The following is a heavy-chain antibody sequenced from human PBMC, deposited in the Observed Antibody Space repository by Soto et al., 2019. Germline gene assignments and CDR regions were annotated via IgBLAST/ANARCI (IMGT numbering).Heavy chain of an antibody. CDR2: INPNNGNT. V-gene: IGHV1-18*01. CDR1: GYMFTTNG. D-gene: IGHD2-15*01. J-gene: IGHJ4*02. Sequence: SVKVSCKASGYMFTTNGLSWVRQAPGQGLEWMGWINPNNGNTVYAQKFQGRGTMTIDTSTSTAYMELGSLRSDDTAVYYCARGYCSGGSCPIDYWGQGTPVTVSS. CDR3: ARGYCSGGSCPIDY.